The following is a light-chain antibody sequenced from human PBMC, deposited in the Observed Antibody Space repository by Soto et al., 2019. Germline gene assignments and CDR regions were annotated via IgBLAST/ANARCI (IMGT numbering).Light chain of an antibody. Sequence: EIVMTQSPATLSVSLGDRATLSCRASQSVTTYVAWYQQKPGQAPRLLIYGASTRATGIPARFSGSGSETDFTLTISSLQSEDFAFYYCQQYNSWPPSYTFGQGTKLEIK. CDR3: QQYNSWPPSYT. CDR2: GAS. V-gene: IGKV3-15*01. CDR1: QSVTTY. J-gene: IGKJ2*01.